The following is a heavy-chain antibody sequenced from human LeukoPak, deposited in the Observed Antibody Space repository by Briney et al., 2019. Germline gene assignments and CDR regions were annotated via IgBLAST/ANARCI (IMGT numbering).Heavy chain of an antibody. CDR2: INTDTGNP. V-gene: IGHV7-4-1*02. CDR3: ARAGLTGSKVAFDV. Sequence: ASVKVSCKSSGYTFTSYPMNWVRQAPEQGLEWMGWINTDTGNPTYAQGFTGRFVFSLDTSVSTAYLQITSLKAEDTDVYYCARAGLTGSKVAFDVWGQGTMVTVSS. CDR1: GYTFTSYP. D-gene: IGHD1-20*01. J-gene: IGHJ3*01.